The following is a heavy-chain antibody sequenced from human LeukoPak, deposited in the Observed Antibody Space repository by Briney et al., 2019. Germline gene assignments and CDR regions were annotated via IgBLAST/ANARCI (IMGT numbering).Heavy chain of an antibody. CDR3: ASFVVVTAFYGMDV. CDR1: GGSISSSSYY. Sequence: PSETLSLTCTVSGGSISSSSYYWGWIRQPPGKGLEWIGSIYYSGSTYYNPSLKSRVTMSVDTFKNQFSLRLNSVTAADTAVYYCASFVVVTAFYGMDVWGQGTTVTVSS. D-gene: IGHD2-21*02. V-gene: IGHV4-39*07. J-gene: IGHJ6*02. CDR2: IYYSGST.